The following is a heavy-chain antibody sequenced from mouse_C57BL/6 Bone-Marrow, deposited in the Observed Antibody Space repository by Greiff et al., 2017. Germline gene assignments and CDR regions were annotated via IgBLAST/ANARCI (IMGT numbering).Heavy chain of an antibody. CDR1: GFTFSDYG. V-gene: IGHV5-17*01. Sequence: EVKLVESGGGLVKPGGSLKLSCAASGFTFSDYGMHWVRQAPEKGLEWVAYISSGSSTIYYADTVKGRFTISRDNAKNTLFLQRTSLRSEDTAMYYCARGTGRYFDYWGQGTTLTVSS. CDR2: ISSGSSTI. J-gene: IGHJ2*01. CDR3: ARGTGRYFDY. D-gene: IGHD4-1*01.